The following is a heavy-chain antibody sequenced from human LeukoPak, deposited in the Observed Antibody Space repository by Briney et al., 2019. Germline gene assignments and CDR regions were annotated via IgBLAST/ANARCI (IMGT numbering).Heavy chain of an antibody. CDR3: AKHIRQQVVRDAFDM. CDR1: GFTFSTYA. Sequence: PGGSLRLSCAASGFTFSTYAMAWVRQAPGKGLEWVSVMRSGGGTYYTDSVKGRFTISRDNSKNTLYLQMESLRAEDTAVYYCAKHIRQQVVRDAFDMWGQGTVVTVSS. D-gene: IGHD6-13*01. CDR2: MRSGGGT. V-gene: IGHV3-23*01. J-gene: IGHJ3*02.